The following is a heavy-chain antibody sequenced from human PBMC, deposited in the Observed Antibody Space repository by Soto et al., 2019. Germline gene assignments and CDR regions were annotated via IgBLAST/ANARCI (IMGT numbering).Heavy chain of an antibody. CDR1: GVSISSDNW. D-gene: IGHD6-13*01. Sequence: QVQLQESGPGLVRPSGTVSLTCAVSGVSISSDNWGSWVRQPPGKALEWIGEIHHSGSTNYNPSLKNRVTMSVVPSKDLFSLTLNSVTAADTAFYYCARDQGSHPGDWGQGTLVSVSS. CDR2: IHHSGST. V-gene: IGHV4-4*02. CDR3: ARDQGSHPGD. J-gene: IGHJ4*02.